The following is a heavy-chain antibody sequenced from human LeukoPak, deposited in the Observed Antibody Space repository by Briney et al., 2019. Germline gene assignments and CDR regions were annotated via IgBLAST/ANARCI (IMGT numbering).Heavy chain of an antibody. Sequence: GGSLRLSCAASGFTLSSYAMHWVRQAPGKGLEWVAVISYDGSNKYYADSVKGRFTISRDNSKNTLYLQMNSLRAKDTAVYYCARYSSGSQFDYWGQGTLVTVSS. J-gene: IGHJ4*02. D-gene: IGHD6-19*01. CDR3: ARYSSGSQFDY. CDR1: GFTLSSYA. V-gene: IGHV3-30-3*01. CDR2: ISYDGSNK.